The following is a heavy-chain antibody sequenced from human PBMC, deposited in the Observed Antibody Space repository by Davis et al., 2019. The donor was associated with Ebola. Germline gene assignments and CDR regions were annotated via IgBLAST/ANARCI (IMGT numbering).Heavy chain of an antibody. CDR1: GFTFTNAW. CDR3: TKGITMVRGIIKEVDY. Sequence: GESLKISCTASGFTFTNAWMSWVRQAPGKGLEWVGRIKSNTDGGTADYGAPVKGRFSISRDDSKNTVYLQMNSLKTEDTAVYYCTKGITMVRGIIKEVDYWGQGTLVTVSS. D-gene: IGHD3-10*01. V-gene: IGHV3-15*01. J-gene: IGHJ4*02. CDR2: IKSNTDGGTA.